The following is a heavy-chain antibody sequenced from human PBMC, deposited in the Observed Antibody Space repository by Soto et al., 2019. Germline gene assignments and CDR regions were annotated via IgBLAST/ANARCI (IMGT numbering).Heavy chain of an antibody. Sequence: QAHLVQSGAEVRKPGASVKVSCKTSGYRFTTYYIHWVRQAPGHGLEWMAIINPTGGSTNYAQKCRGRSTLTKDTATSTVYMELSSLRSEDTAVYYCARDLAAGDLWGQGTLVTVSS. D-gene: IGHD2-21*01. V-gene: IGHV1-46*01. J-gene: IGHJ4*02. CDR3: ARDLAAGDL. CDR2: INPTGGST. CDR1: GYRFTTYY.